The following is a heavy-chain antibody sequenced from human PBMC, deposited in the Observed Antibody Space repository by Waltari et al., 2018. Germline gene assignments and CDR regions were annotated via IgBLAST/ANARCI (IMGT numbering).Heavy chain of an antibody. D-gene: IGHD2-2*02. CDR1: GGTFSSTA. Sequence: QVQLVQSGAEVKKPGSSVKVSCKASGGTFSSTAINWVRQAPGQGLEWMGGIIPMFGKTNYAQKFQGRVTITAVESTSTAYMELSSLRSEDTAVYYCARDPVDAATARPGWFDPWGQGTLVTVSS. CDR3: ARDPVDAATARPGWFDP. V-gene: IGHV1-69*01. CDR2: IIPMFGKT. J-gene: IGHJ5*02.